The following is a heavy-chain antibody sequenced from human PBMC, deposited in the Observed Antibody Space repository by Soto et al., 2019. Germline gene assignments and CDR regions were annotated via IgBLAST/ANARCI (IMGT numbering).Heavy chain of an antibody. V-gene: IGHV1-2*02. D-gene: IGHD3-9*01. CDR2: INPNSGGT. Sequence: ASVKVSCKASGYTFISYYMHWVRQAPGQGLEWMGWINPNSGGTNYAQKFQGRVILSRDTSITTAYMDLTSLRSDDTAVYYCAKDSHYDILTGYSRNAFDIWGQGTMVTVSS. CDR3: AKDSHYDILTGYSRNAFDI. J-gene: IGHJ3*02. CDR1: GYTFISYY.